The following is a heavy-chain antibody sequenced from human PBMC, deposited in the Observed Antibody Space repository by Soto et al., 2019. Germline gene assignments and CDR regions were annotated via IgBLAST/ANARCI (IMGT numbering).Heavy chain of an antibody. CDR3: TAGKLYPSLDFDY. Sequence: GGSLRLSCTASGFTFNDYTPSWVRQAPGKGLEWVGFIRSKAYGGTTEYAASVKGRFTISRDDSKSIAYLQMNSLKTEDTAVYYCTAGKLYPSLDFDYWGQGTLVTVSS. J-gene: IGHJ4*02. CDR1: GFTFNDYT. CDR2: IRSKAYGGTT. V-gene: IGHV3-49*04. D-gene: IGHD2-8*01.